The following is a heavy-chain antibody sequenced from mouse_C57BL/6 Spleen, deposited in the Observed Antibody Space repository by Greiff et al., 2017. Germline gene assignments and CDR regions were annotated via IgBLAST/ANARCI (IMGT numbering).Heavy chain of an antibody. V-gene: IGHV1-54*01. Sequence: VQLQQSGAELVRPGTSVKVSCKASGYAFTNYLIEWVKQRPGQGLAWIGVINPGSGGTNYNEKFKGKATLTADKSSSTAYMQLSSLTSEDYAVYFCARSSYYGSSYAMDYWGQGTSVTVYS. J-gene: IGHJ4*01. CDR2: INPGSGGT. D-gene: IGHD1-1*01. CDR1: GYAFTNYL. CDR3: ARSSYYGSSYAMDY.